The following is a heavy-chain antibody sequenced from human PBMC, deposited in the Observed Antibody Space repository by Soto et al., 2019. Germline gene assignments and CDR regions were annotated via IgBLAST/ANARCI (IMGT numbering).Heavy chain of an antibody. J-gene: IGHJ4*02. CDR2: SSNSGTFA. D-gene: IGHD1-1*01. CDR3: ARSGDNFNVLDY. V-gene: IGHV3-11*06. CDR1: GFTFSDYY. Sequence: GGPLRLSCAASGFTFSDYYMSWVRQAPGRGLEWISYSSNSGTFARYATSVKGRFSISRDNANNSLYLEMNSLRVEDTAVYYCARSGDNFNVLDYWGQGTPVTVSS.